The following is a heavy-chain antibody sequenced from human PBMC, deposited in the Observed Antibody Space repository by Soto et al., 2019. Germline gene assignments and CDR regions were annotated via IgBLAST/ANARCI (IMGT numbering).Heavy chain of an antibody. V-gene: IGHV3-30*03. CDR3: ATDYYGSGSPFSN. Sequence: GGSLRLSCAASGFTFSSYGMHWVRQAPGKGLEWVAVISYDGSNKYYADSVKGRFTISRDNSKNTLYLQMNSLRAEDTAVYYCATDYYGSGSPFSNWGQGTLVTVSS. CDR1: GFTFSSYG. J-gene: IGHJ4*02. CDR2: ISYDGSNK. D-gene: IGHD3-10*01.